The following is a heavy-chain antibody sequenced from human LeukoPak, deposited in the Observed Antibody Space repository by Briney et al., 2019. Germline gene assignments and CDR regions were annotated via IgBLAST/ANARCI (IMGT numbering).Heavy chain of an antibody. Sequence: GRSLRLSCAASGFTFSSYGMHWIRQAPGKGLEWVAVISYDGSNKYYADSVKGRFTISRDNSKNKLYLQMNSLRAEDTAVYYCAKDLIVVVNTGAFDIWGQGTMVTVSS. V-gene: IGHV3-30*18. J-gene: IGHJ3*02. CDR3: AKDLIVVVNTGAFDI. D-gene: IGHD2-21*01. CDR1: GFTFSSYG. CDR2: ISYDGSNK.